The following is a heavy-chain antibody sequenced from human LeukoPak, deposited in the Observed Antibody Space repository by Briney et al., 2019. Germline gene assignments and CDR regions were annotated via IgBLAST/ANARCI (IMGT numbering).Heavy chain of an antibody. J-gene: IGHJ5*02. Sequence: SEILSLTCTVSGGSISSSSYYWGWIRQPPGKGLEWIGSIYYSGSTYYNPSLKSRVTISVDTSKNQFSLKLSSVTAADTAVYYCARVPRRGDRFDPWGQGTLVTVSS. CDR2: IYYSGST. CDR3: ARVPRRGDRFDP. D-gene: IGHD2-2*01. CDR1: GGSISSSSYY. V-gene: IGHV4-39*07.